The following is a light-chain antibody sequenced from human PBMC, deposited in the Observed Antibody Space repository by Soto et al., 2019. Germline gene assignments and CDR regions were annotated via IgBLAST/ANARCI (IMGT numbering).Light chain of an antibody. CDR1: QSVSTY. CDR2: SAS. CDR3: QQYNDWPPRLP. V-gene: IGKV3-15*01. J-gene: IGKJ1*01. Sequence: EIVMTQSPATLSVSPGERATLSCRASQSVSTYLAWYQQKPGQAPRLLIYSASTRATGIPARFSGGGSGTEFILPNISMQSEDFAVYICQQYNDWPPRLPFGQGTKVEIK.